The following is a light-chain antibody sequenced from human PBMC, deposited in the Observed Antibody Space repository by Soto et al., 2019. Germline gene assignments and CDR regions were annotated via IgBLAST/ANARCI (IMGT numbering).Light chain of an antibody. V-gene: IGKV1-5*03. Sequence: DIQMTQSPPTLSASVGDRVTITCRASQSISSWLAWYQQKPGKAPKVLIYQASNLESGVPSRFSGSGSGTEFTLTISSLQPDDFATYYCQHYNSYPWTFGLGTKVDIK. CDR3: QHYNSYPWT. CDR1: QSISSW. CDR2: QAS. J-gene: IGKJ1*01.